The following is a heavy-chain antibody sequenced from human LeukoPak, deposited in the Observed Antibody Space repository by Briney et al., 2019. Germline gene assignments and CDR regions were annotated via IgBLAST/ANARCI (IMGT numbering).Heavy chain of an antibody. CDR2: INPKSGGT. D-gene: IGHD1-26*01. V-gene: IGHV1-2*02. CDR1: GGTFSSYA. J-gene: IGHJ1*01. Sequence: GASVKVSCKASGGTFSSYAISWVRQAPGQGLEWVGWINPKSGGTDYAQRLQGRVTMTTDTSIATAYMELSRLTSDDTAVYFCARGTIGSYSSVHDWGQGTLVTVSS. CDR3: ARGTIGSYSSVHD.